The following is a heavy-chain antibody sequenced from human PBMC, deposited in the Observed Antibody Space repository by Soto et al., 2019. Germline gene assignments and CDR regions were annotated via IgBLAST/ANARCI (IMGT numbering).Heavy chain of an antibody. D-gene: IGHD6-25*01. CDR3: ARVDSSGLDY. CDR2: IYYSGST. CDR1: GGSIGSGDYY. J-gene: IGHJ4*02. V-gene: IGHV4-30-4*01. Sequence: SETLSLTCTVPGGSIGSGDYYWSWIRQPPGKGLEWIGYIYYSGSTYYHPSLKSRVTISVDTSKNQFSLKLSSVTAADTAVYYCARVDSSGLDYWGQGTLVTVSS.